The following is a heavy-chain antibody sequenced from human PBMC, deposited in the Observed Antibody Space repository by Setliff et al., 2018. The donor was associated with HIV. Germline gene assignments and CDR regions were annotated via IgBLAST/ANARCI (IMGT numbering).Heavy chain of an antibody. V-gene: IGHV4-59*01. Sequence: SETPSLTCTVSGGSISSYYWSWIRQPPGKGLEWIGYIYYSGSTNYNPSLKSRVTISVDTSKNQFSLKLSSVTAADTAAYYCARDQTDGGNGEWRFRPRDYWYFDLWGRGTLVTVSS. J-gene: IGHJ2*01. CDR1: GGSISSYY. CDR3: ARDQTDGGNGEWRFRPRDYWYFDL. CDR2: IYYSGST. D-gene: IGHD2-15*01.